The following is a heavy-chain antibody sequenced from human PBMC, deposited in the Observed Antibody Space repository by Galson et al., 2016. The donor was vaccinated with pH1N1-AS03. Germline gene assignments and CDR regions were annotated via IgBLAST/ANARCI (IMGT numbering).Heavy chain of an antibody. Sequence: SLRLSCAASGFTFGDYPLTWFRQAPGRGLEWVGFIRSKTYGGTTEYAASVKGRFTISRDDSRSIAYLQMNSLKTEDTAGYYCAGARTSPGSLAGVGWYIWGQGTMVTVSS. CDR2: IRSKTYGGTT. J-gene: IGHJ3*02. CDR3: AGARTSPGSLAGVGWYI. V-gene: IGHV3-49*03. D-gene: IGHD6-19*01. CDR1: GFTFGDYP.